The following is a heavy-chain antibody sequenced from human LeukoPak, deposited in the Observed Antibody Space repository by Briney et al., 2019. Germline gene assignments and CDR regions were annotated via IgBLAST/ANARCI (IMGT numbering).Heavy chain of an antibody. CDR1: GGSISSYY. CDR3: ARGGWSLDF. CDR2: IYYSGST. D-gene: IGHD6-19*01. Sequence: SETLSLTCTVSGGSISSYYWSWIRQPPGKGLEWIGYIYYSGSTDYNPSLRSRLTISVDTSKNQFSLKLSSVTAADTALYYCARGGWSLDFWGQGTMVTVSS. V-gene: IGHV4-59*01. J-gene: IGHJ3*01.